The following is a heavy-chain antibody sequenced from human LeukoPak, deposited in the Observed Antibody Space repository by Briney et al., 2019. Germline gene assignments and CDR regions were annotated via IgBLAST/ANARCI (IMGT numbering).Heavy chain of an antibody. CDR3: ARVGYGTRGSSY. V-gene: IGHV4-34*01. J-gene: IGHJ4*02. Sequence: SETLSLTCAVYGGSFSGYYWSLIRQPPGKGLEWIGEINHSGSTNYNPSLKSRVTISVDTSKNQFSLKLSSVTAADTAVYYCARVGYGTRGSSYWGQGTLVTVSS. CDR1: GGSFSGYY. CDR2: INHSGST. D-gene: IGHD5-18*01.